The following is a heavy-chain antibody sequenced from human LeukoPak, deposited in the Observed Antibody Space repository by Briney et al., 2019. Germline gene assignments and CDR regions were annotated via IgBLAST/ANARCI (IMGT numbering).Heavy chain of an antibody. J-gene: IGHJ5*02. CDR3: AISIEDSNWFDP. CDR2: IYHSGST. Sequence: SQTLSLTCTVSGGSISSGGYYWSWIRQHPGKGLEWIGYIYHSGSTYYNPSLKSRVTISVDTSKNQFSLKLSSVTAADTAVYYCAISIEDSNWFDPWGQGTLVTVSS. CDR1: GGSISSGGYY. V-gene: IGHV4-31*03. D-gene: IGHD2-15*01.